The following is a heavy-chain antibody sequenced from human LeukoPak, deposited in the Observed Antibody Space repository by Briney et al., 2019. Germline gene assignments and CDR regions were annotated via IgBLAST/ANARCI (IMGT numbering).Heavy chain of an antibody. V-gene: IGHV3-53*01. CDR1: GFTFSSYG. CDR3: ARVSYGSGTYYHYYYYYMDV. Sequence: GGTLRLSCAASGFTFSSYGMSWVRQAPGKGLEWVSVIYSGGSTYSADSVKGRFTISRDNSKNTLYLQMNSLRAEDTAVYYCARVSYGSGTYYHYYYYYMDVWGKGTTVTVSS. D-gene: IGHD3-10*01. J-gene: IGHJ6*03. CDR2: IYSGGST.